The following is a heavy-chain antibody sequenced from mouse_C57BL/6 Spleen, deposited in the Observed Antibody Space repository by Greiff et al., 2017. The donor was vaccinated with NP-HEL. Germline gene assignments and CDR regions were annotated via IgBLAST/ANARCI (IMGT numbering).Heavy chain of an antibody. CDR1: GYTFTSYW. V-gene: IGHV1-55*01. J-gene: IGHJ2*01. D-gene: IGHD1-1*01. Sequence: QVQLQQPGAELVKPGASVKMSCKASGYTFTSYWITWVKQRPGQGLEWIGDIYPGSGSTNYNEKFKSKATLTVDKSSSTAYMQLSSLTSEDSAVYYCAREARVVTTVVATKWGLGYWGHVTTLTVSS. CDR3: AREARVVTTVVATKWGLGY. CDR2: IYPGSGST.